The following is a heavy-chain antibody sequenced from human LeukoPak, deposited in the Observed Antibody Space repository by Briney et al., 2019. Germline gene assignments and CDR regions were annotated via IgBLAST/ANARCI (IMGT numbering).Heavy chain of an antibody. Sequence: SVKVSCKASGGTFSSYAISWVRQAPGQGLEWMGRIIPILGIANYAQKFQGRVTITADKFTSTAYMELSSLRSEDTAVYYCAMTTVTTFRFVQYYFDYWGQGTLVTVSS. D-gene: IGHD4-17*01. V-gene: IGHV1-69*04. CDR3: AMTTVTTFRFVQYYFDY. J-gene: IGHJ4*02. CDR2: IIPILGIA. CDR1: GGTFSSYA.